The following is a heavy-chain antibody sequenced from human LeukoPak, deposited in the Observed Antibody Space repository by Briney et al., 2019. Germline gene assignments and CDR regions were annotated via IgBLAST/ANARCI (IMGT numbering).Heavy chain of an antibody. V-gene: IGHV1-8*01. CDR2: MNPNSGNT. D-gene: IGHD1-26*01. CDR3: VRAYRIVGAYYYYYMDV. J-gene: IGHJ6*03. CDR1: GYTFTSYD. Sequence: ASVKLSFKSSGYTFTSYDINWVRQATGQGLELMGWMNPNSGNTGYAQKFQSRVTMTRNTSISTAYMELSSLRSEDTAVYYCVRAYRIVGAYYYYYMDVWGKGTTVTVSS.